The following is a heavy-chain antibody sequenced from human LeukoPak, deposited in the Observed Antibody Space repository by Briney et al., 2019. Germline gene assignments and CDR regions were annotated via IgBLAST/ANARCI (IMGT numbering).Heavy chain of an antibody. D-gene: IGHD5-18*01. V-gene: IGHV4-59*01. Sequence: SETLSLTCTVSGVSISSYYWSWIRQPPGKGLEWIGYIYYSGSTNYNPSLKSRVTISVDTSKNQFSLKLSSVTAADTAVYYCARSSWIQLPPSYWGQGTLVTVSS. J-gene: IGHJ4*02. CDR3: ARSSWIQLPPSY. CDR1: GVSISSYY. CDR2: IYYSGST.